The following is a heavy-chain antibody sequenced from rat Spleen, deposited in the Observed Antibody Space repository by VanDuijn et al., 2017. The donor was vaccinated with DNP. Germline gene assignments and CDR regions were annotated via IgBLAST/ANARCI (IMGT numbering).Heavy chain of an antibody. CDR1: GYTFTTYY. CDR3: ARRRLPYWYFDF. D-gene: IGHD1-4*01. CDR2: INTGSGGT. V-gene: IGHV1-43*01. Sequence: QVQLQQSGAELAKPGSSVKISCKASGYTFTTYYISWIKQTTGQDLEYIGYINTGSGGTNYNEKFKGKATLTVDKSSSTAFMQLSSLTPDDSAVYYCARRRLPYWYFDFWGPGTMVTVSS. J-gene: IGHJ1*01.